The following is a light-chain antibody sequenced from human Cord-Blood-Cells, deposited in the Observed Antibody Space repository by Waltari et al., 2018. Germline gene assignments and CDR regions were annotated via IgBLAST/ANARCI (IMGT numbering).Light chain of an antibody. CDR2: EGS. Sequence: QSALTQPASVSGSPGQSITISCTGTSSDVGSYNLVSWYQQHPGKAPKLMIYEGSKRPVGVSNRFAGSKSGNAASLTISGLQAEDEADYYCCSYAGSSTWVFGGGTKLTVL. J-gene: IGLJ3*02. CDR3: CSYAGSSTWV. V-gene: IGLV2-23*01. CDR1: SSDVGSYNL.